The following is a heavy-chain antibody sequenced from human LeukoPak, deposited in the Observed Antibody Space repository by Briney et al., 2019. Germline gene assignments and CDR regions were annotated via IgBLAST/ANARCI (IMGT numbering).Heavy chain of an antibody. CDR2: IYYSGST. V-gene: IGHV4-31*03. Sequence: SETLSLTCTVSGGSISSGGYYWSWIRQHPGKGLEWIGYIYYSGSTYYNPSLKSRVTISVDMSKNQFSLKLSSVTAADTAVYYCARVGDYSDFDYWGQGTLVTVSS. J-gene: IGHJ4*02. D-gene: IGHD4-17*01. CDR1: GGSISSGGYY. CDR3: ARVGDYSDFDY.